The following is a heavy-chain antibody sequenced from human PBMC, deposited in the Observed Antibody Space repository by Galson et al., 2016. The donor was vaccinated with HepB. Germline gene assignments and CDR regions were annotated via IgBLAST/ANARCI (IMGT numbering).Heavy chain of an antibody. CDR1: GGTFSSYA. V-gene: IGHV1-69*13. Sequence: SVKVSCKATGGTFSSYAISWMRQAPGQGLEWMGGIIPIYGTTNFAQKFQGRVTITADESMTTAYMELSSLGSDDTAVYYCERDLARYCSSTSTNCYRGFDPWGQGTLVTVAS. CDR2: IIPIYGTT. D-gene: IGHD2-2*01. J-gene: IGHJ5*02. CDR3: ERDLARYCSSTSTNCYRGFDP.